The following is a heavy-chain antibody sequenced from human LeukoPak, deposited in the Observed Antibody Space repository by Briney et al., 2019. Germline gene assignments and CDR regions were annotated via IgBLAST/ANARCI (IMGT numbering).Heavy chain of an antibody. V-gene: IGHV4-59*12. J-gene: IGHJ3*02. Sequence: SETLSLTCTVSGGSISSYYWSWIRRPPGKGLEWIGEIYHSGSTNYKPSLKSRVTISVDKSKNQFSLKLSSVTAADTAVYYCAGAHCGGDCYSGRAFDIWGQGTMVTVSS. CDR2: IYHSGST. D-gene: IGHD2-21*02. CDR1: GGSISSYY. CDR3: AGAHCGGDCYSGRAFDI.